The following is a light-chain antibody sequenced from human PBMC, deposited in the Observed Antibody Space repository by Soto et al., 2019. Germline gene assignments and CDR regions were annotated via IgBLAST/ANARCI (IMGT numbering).Light chain of an antibody. Sequence: DIQMTQSPSSLSVSVGDRVTITCRASQSITKYLNWYQQKPGKAPKLLVYAASSLQSGVPSRFSVNVSGTEFTLTISSLQPEDFATYYCHQSDSYPYTFGQGTKLEIK. J-gene: IGKJ2*01. V-gene: IGKV1-39*01. CDR1: QSITKY. CDR3: HQSDSYPYT. CDR2: AAS.